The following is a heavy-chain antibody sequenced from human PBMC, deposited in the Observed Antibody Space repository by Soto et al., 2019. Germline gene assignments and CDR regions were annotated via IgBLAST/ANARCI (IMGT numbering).Heavy chain of an antibody. D-gene: IGHD3-16*02. CDR1: GYTFTSYD. CDR3: AKTLVMITFGGVIATFDY. V-gene: IGHV1-8*01. CDR2: MNPNSGNT. J-gene: IGHJ4*02. Sequence: ASVKVSCKASGYTFTSYDINWVRQATGQGLEWMGWMNPNSGNTGYAQKFQGRVTMTRNTSISTAYMELSSLRSEDTAVYYCAKTLVMITFGGVIATFDYWGQGTLVTVSS.